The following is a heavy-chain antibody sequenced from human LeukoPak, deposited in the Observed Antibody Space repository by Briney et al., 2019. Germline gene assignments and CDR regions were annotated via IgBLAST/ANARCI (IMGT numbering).Heavy chain of an antibody. CDR3: ARARRAMGGFDY. V-gene: IGHV1-2*02. J-gene: IGHJ4*02. D-gene: IGHD5-18*01. CDR2: INPNSGGT. CDR1: GYTFTAHY. Sequence: ASVKVSCKASGYTFTAHYMHWVRQAPGQGLEWMGWINPNSGGTNYAQKFQGRVIMTRDTSISTAYMELSRLRSDDTAVYYCARARRAMGGFDYWGQGTLVTVSS.